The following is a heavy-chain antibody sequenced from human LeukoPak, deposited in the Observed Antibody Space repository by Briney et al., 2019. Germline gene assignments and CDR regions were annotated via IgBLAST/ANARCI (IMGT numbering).Heavy chain of an antibody. CDR3: ARDGLGIDY. J-gene: IGHJ4*02. CDR2: ISSGSGYI. D-gene: IGHD3-10*01. CDR1: GFAFSSYS. Sequence: GGSLRLSCAASGFAFSSYSMNWVRQAPGKGLEWVSSISSGSGYIHYADSVKGRFTISRDNAKKSLYLQMNSLRAEDTAVYYCARDGLGIDYWGQGTLVTVSS. V-gene: IGHV3-21*01.